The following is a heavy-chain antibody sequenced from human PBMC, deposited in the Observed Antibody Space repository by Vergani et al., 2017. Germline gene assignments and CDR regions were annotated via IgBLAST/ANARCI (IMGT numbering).Heavy chain of an antibody. D-gene: IGHD6-19*01. CDR1: GFTFSSYG. Sequence: QVQLVESGGGVVQPGRSLRLSCAASGFTFSSYGMHWVRQAPGKGLEWVAVISSDGSNKYYADSVKGRFTISRDNSTNTLYLQMNSLRAEDTAVYYCAKEGSGWYGWYFDLWGRGTLVTVSS. V-gene: IGHV3-30*18. J-gene: IGHJ2*01. CDR3: AKEGSGWYGWYFDL. CDR2: ISSDGSNK.